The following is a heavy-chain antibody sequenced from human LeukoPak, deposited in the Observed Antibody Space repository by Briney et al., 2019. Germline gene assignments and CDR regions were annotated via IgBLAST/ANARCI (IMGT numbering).Heavy chain of an antibody. D-gene: IGHD5-24*01. CDR2: IYYSGST. CDR1: GGSISSYY. V-gene: IGHV4-59*08. Sequence: SETLSLTCTVSGGSISSYYWSWIRQPPGKGLEWIGYIYYSGSTNYNPSLKSRVTISVDTSKNQFSLKQSSVTAADTAVYYCARGGATLRWLQLPYYFDYWGQGTLVTVSS. J-gene: IGHJ4*02. CDR3: ARGGATLRWLQLPYYFDY.